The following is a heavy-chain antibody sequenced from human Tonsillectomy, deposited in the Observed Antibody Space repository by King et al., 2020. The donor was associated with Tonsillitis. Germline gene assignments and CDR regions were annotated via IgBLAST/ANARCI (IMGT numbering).Heavy chain of an antibody. Sequence: VQLVESGGGLVKPGGSLRLSCAASGFTFSSYSMNWVRQAPGKGREWVSSISSSSSYIYYADSVKGRFTISRDNAKNSLYLQMNSLRAEDTAVYYCARARRRYYDSGGYYYWGQGTLVTVSS. CDR3: ARARRRYYDSGGYYY. CDR1: GFTFSSYS. D-gene: IGHD3-22*01. CDR2: ISSSSSYI. J-gene: IGHJ4*02. V-gene: IGHV3-21*01.